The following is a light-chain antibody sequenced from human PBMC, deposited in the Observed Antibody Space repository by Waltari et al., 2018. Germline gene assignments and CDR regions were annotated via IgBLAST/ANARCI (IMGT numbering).Light chain of an antibody. CDR1: QSVGGT. CDR3: QHYVRLPAT. Sequence: EIVLTLSPGTLSLSPGERATLSCRASQSVGGTLAWYQQKPGQAPRLLMYASNRATGIPDRFSGSGSGTDFSLTISRLEPEDFAVYYCQHYVRLPATFGQGTTVEIK. V-gene: IGKV3-20*01. CDR2: AS. J-gene: IGKJ1*01.